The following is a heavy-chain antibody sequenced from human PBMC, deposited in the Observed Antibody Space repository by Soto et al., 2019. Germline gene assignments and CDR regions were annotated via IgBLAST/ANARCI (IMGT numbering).Heavy chain of an antibody. Sequence: LRLSCAASGFAFNDFAMNWVRQAPGKGPEWLSTISGSGDKTFHSDSVKGRFNISRDNSNNKMFLQMNSLRAEDTAIYYCAKGASHAPFEKWGRGTLVTVSS. CDR1: GFAFNDFA. V-gene: IGHV3-23*01. J-gene: IGHJ4*02. CDR2: ISGSGDKT. CDR3: AKGASHAPFEK.